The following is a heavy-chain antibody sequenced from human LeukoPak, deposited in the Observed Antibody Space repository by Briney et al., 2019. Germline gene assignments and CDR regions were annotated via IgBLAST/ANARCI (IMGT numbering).Heavy chain of an antibody. D-gene: IGHD4-23*01. V-gene: IGHV4-59*01. Sequence: SETLSLTCTVSGASISAYYWTWIRQPPGKGLEWIGHIYYTGKTNYNPSFQSRPTISIDTSKNQFSLRLSSVTAADTAVYYCARHPIRGNYYFDFWGQGTLVTVSS. CDR3: ARHPIRGNYYFDF. J-gene: IGHJ4*02. CDR1: GASISAYY. CDR2: IYYTGKT.